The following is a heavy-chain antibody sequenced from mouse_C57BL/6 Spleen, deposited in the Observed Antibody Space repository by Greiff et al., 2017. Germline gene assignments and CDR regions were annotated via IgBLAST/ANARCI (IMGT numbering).Heavy chain of an antibody. CDR3: ATGSEMDY. CDR1: GYAFTTYL. Sequence: QVQLQQSGAELVRPGTSVKVSCKASGYAFTTYLIEWVKQRPGQGLEWIGVINPGSGGSNSYEKFKGKATLTADKSSSTAYMQLRSLTSEDSAVYFCATGSEMDYWGQGTSVTVSS. V-gene: IGHV1-54*01. D-gene: IGHD1-1*01. J-gene: IGHJ4*01. CDR2: INPGSGGS.